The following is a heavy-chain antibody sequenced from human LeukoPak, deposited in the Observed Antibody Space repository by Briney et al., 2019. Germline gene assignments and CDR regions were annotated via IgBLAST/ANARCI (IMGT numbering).Heavy chain of an antibody. CDR2: IYSGGST. D-gene: IGHD1-26*01. J-gene: IGHJ4*02. CDR1: GFTVSSNY. Sequence: GGSLRLSCAASGFTVSSNYMSWVRQAPGKGLEWVSVIYSGGSTYYADSVKGRFTISRDNSKNTLYLQMNSLRAGDTAVYYCAREVPSPYCGSYFDYWGQGTLVTVSS. CDR3: AREVPSPYCGSYFDY. V-gene: IGHV3-53*01.